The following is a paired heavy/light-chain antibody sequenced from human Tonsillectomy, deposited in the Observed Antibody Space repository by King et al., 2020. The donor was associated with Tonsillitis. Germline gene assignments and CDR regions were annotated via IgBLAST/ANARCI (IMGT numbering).Light chain of an antibody. J-gene: IGLJ1*01. V-gene: IGLV1-44*01. CDR3: AAWDDSLNGLYV. CDR2: SNN. Sequence: QSVLTQPPSASGTPGQRVTISCSGSSSNIGSNTVNWYQQLPGTAPKLLIYSNNQRPSGVPDRFSGSKSGTSASLAISGLQSEDEADYYCAAWDDSLNGLYVFGTGTKVTVL. CDR1: SSNIGSNT.
Heavy chain of an antibody. J-gene: IGHJ6*02. CDR3: ARVIGVRGVIGFKEYYYYYGMDV. CDR2: IYYSGST. D-gene: IGHD3-10*01. CDR1: GGSISSYY. Sequence: QVQLQESGPGLVKPSETLSLTCTVSGGSISSYYWSWIRQPPGKGLEWIGYIYYSGSTNYNPSLKSRVTISVDTSKNQFSLKLSSVTAADTAVYYCARVIGVRGVIGFKEYYYYYGMDVWGQGTTVTVSS. V-gene: IGHV4-59*01.